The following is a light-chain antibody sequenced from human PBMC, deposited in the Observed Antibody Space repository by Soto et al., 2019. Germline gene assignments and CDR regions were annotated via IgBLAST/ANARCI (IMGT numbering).Light chain of an antibody. Sequence: DIQMTQSPSSLSASVGYAGTITCLASQSISSYLAWYQQKPGKAPKLLIYAASTLQSGVPSRFSGSGSGTDFTLTISCLQSEDFATYYCQQYYSYPQTFGQGTKVDI. CDR3: QQYYSYPQT. CDR2: AAS. V-gene: IGKV1-9*01. J-gene: IGKJ1*01. CDR1: QSISSY.